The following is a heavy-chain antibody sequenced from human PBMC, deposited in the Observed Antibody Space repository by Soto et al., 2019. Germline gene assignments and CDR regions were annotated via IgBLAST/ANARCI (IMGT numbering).Heavy chain of an antibody. D-gene: IGHD6-13*01. V-gene: IGHV3-23*01. CDR1: GFTFSSYA. J-gene: IGHJ4*02. Sequence: EVQLLESGGGLVQPGGSLRLSCAASGFTFSSYAMSWVRQAPGKGLEWVSAISGSGGSTYYADSVKGRFTISRANSKNPLYLQMNSLRAEDTAVYYCAKAPSKGWYSSPPDYWGQGTLVTVSS. CDR2: ISGSGGST. CDR3: AKAPSKGWYSSPPDY.